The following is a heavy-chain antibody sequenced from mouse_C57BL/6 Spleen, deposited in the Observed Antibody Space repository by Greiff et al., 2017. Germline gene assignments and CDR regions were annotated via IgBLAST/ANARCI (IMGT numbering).Heavy chain of an antibody. CDR1: GYTFNDYE. CDR3: TRRAVSHWYFDV. J-gene: IGHJ1*03. D-gene: IGHD1-1*01. V-gene: IGHV1-15*01. CDR2: IDPETGGT. Sequence: VKLMESGAELVRPGASVTLSCKASGYTFNDYEMHWVKQTPVHGLEWIGAIDPETGGTAYNQKFKGKAILTADKSSSTAYMELRSLTSEDSAVDYCTRRAVSHWYFDVWGTGTTVTVSS.